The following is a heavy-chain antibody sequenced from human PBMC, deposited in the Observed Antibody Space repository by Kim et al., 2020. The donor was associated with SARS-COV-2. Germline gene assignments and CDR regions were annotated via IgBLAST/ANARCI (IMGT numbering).Heavy chain of an antibody. J-gene: IGHJ6*02. CDR1: GGSFSGYY. CDR2: INHSGST. V-gene: IGHV4-34*01. Sequence: SETLSLTCAVYGGSFSGYYWSWIRQPPGKGLEWIGEINHSGSTNYNPSLKSRVTISVDTSKNQFSLKLSSVTAADTAVYYCARAVTNIYYYYYGMDVWGQGTTVTVSS. D-gene: IGHD4-17*01. CDR3: ARAVTNIYYYYYGMDV.